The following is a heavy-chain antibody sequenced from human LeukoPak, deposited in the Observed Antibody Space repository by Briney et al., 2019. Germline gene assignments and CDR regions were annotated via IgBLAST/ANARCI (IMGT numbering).Heavy chain of an antibody. CDR3: ARDSQYQLLQKVVPYDY. CDR2: ISSSSSTI. CDR1: GFTFSSYS. Sequence: PGGSLRLSCAASGFTFSSYSMNWVRQAPGKGLEWVSYISSSSSTIYYADSVKGRFTISRDNAKNSLYLQMNSLRAEDTAVYYCARDSQYQLLQKVVPYDYWGQGTLVTVSS. J-gene: IGHJ4*02. D-gene: IGHD2-2*01. V-gene: IGHV3-48*01.